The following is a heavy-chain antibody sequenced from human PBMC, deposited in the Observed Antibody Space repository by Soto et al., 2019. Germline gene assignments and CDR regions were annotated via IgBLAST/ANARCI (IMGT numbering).Heavy chain of an antibody. CDR3: AGPYDSSAYGVDY. V-gene: IGHV3-30*03. D-gene: IGHD3-22*01. CDR2: ISSDGRNK. Sequence: QVQLVESGGGVVQPGRSLRLSCAVSGFTFRSYDMHWVRQAPGKGLEWVAVISSDGRNKYYADSVKGRFTISRDNSKNTLYLQMNSLRSEDTAVYYCAGPYDSSAYGVDYWGQGTLVTVSS. J-gene: IGHJ4*02. CDR1: GFTFRSYD.